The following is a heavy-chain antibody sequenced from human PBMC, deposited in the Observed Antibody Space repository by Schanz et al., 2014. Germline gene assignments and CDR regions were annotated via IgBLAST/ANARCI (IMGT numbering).Heavy chain of an antibody. V-gene: IGHV1-2*06. Sequence: QVQVIQSGPEVKKPGASVKVSCKASGYTFTNHYLHWVRQAPGQGLEWMGRISPSSGGTNYAQNFEGRVTMTKDTTINTVYMEQSKLTSDDTAVYYCARESVSRTRLFDPWGQGTLVTVSS. CDR1: GYTFTNHY. CDR2: ISPSSGGT. D-gene: IGHD3-3*01. CDR3: ARESVSRTRLFDP. J-gene: IGHJ5*02.